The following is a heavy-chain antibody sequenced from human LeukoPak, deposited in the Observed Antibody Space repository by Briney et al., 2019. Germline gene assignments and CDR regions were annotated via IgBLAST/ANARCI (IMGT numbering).Heavy chain of an antibody. CDR2: INPNSGGT. D-gene: IGHD3-16*01. CDR3: ARELRLGELWLTPYY. V-gene: IGHV1-2*02. Sequence: ASVKVSCKASGYTFTGYYMHWVRQAPGQGLEWMGWINPNSGGTNYAQKFQGRVTMTRDTSISTTYVELSRLRSDDTAVYYCARELRLGELWLTPYYWGQGTLVTVSS. J-gene: IGHJ4*02. CDR1: GYTFTGYY.